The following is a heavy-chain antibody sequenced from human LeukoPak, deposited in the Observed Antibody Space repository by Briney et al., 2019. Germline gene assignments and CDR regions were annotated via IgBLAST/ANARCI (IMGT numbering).Heavy chain of an antibody. CDR1: GGSISSYY. Sequence: SETLSLTCTVSGGSISSYYWNWIRQPPGKALEWIGNIYYSGSINYNPSLNSRVTISVDTSKNQFSLKLSSVTAADTALYYCARLLPSQSDAFDIWGQGTMVTVSS. D-gene: IGHD2-15*01. CDR3: ARLLPSQSDAFDI. J-gene: IGHJ3*02. CDR2: IYYSGSI. V-gene: IGHV4-59*01.